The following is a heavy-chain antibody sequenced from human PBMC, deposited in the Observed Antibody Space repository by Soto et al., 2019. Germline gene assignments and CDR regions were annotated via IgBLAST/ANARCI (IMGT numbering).Heavy chain of an antibody. Sequence: GASVKVSCKASGGTFSSYAISWVRQAPGQGLEWMGGIIPIFGTANYAQKFQGRVTITADKSTSTAYMELSSLRSEDTAVYYCASAGVVGATAGFDYWGQGTLVTVSS. CDR2: IIPIFGTA. CDR3: ASAGVVGATAGFDY. CDR1: GGTFSSYA. V-gene: IGHV1-69*06. J-gene: IGHJ4*02. D-gene: IGHD1-26*01.